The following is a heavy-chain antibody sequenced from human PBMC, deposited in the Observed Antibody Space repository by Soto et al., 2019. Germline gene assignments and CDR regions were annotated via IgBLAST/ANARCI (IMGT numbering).Heavy chain of an antibody. CDR2: IYPGDSDT. J-gene: IGHJ6*03. D-gene: IGHD6-6*01. CDR3: AKVAARPSYYYYYMDV. CDR1: GYSFTSYW. Sequence: PGESLKISCKGSGYSFTSYWIGWVRQMPGKGLEWMGIIYPGDSDTRYSPSFQGQVTISADKSISTAYLQWSSLKASDTAMYYCAKVAARPSYYYYYMDVGGKGTTVTVSS. V-gene: IGHV5-51*01.